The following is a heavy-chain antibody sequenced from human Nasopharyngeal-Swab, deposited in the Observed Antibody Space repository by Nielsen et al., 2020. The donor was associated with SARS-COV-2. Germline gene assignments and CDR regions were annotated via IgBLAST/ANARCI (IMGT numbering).Heavy chain of an antibody. Sequence: WVRQAPGQGLERMGWINTNTGNPTYAQGFTGRFVFSLDTSVSTAYLQISSLKAEDTAVYYCARETAAVDYWGQGTLVTVSS. J-gene: IGHJ4*02. CDR3: ARETAAVDY. CDR2: INTNTGNP. D-gene: IGHD6-13*01. V-gene: IGHV7-4-1*02.